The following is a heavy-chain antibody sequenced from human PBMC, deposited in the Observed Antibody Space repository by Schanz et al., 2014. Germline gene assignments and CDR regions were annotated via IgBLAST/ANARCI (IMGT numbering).Heavy chain of an antibody. CDR2: ISGNGGVTI. V-gene: IGHV3-23*01. Sequence: EVQLLESGGGLVQPGGSLRLSCAASGFSFSSYAMGWVRQARGKGLEWVSAISGNGGVTIYYADSVKGRFTISRDNSKNSLYLQMNSLRAEDTAVYYCARIGGSVFDYWAQGTLVTVSS. CDR1: GFSFSSYA. CDR3: ARIGGSVFDY. J-gene: IGHJ4*02. D-gene: IGHD3-10*01.